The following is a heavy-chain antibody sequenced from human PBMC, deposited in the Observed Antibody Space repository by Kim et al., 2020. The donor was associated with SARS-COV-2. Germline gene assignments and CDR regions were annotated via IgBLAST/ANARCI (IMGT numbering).Heavy chain of an antibody. CDR2: ISGSGGST. CDR1: GFTFSSYA. CDR3: ANRGYDILTGRAPRGNMDV. D-gene: IGHD3-9*01. J-gene: IGHJ6*02. V-gene: IGHV3-23*01. Sequence: GGSLRLSCAASGFTFSSYAMSWVRQAPGKGLEWVSAISGSGGSTYYADSVKGRFTISRDNSKNTLYLQMNSLRAEDTAVYYCANRGYDILTGRAPRGNMDVWGQGTTVTVSS.